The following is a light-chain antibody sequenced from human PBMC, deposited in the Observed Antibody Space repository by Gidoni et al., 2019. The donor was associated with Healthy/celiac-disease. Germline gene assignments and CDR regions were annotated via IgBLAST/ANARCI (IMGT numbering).Light chain of an antibody. V-gene: IGKV1-39*01. Sequence: DIQITQSPSSLSASVGDSVTITCRASQSISIYLNWYQQKPGKARKLMIYAASSLQSGVPSRFSGSGSGTDFTLTISSLQPEEFAIYYCQQSYSTPRTFGPGTKVDIK. J-gene: IGKJ3*01. CDR2: AAS. CDR3: QQSYSTPRT. CDR1: QSISIY.